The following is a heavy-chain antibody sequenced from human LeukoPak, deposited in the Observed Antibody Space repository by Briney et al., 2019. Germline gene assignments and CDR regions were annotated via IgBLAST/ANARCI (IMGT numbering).Heavy chain of an antibody. CDR3: ARGLSYYDILTGYYSRSHYFDY. V-gene: IGHV4-34*01. J-gene: IGHJ4*02. CDR1: GGSFSGYY. D-gene: IGHD3-9*01. CDR2: INHSGST. Sequence: SETLSLTCAVYGGSFSGYYWSWIRQPPGKGLEWIGEINHSGSTNYNPSLKSRVTISVDTSKNQFSLKLSSVTAADTAVYYCARGLSYYDILTGYYSRSHYFDYWGQGTLVTVSS.